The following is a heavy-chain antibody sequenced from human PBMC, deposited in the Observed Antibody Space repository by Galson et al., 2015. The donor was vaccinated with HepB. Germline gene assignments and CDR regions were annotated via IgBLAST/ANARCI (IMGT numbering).Heavy chain of an antibody. CDR2: MNPNSGNT. D-gene: IGHD4-17*01. V-gene: IGHV1-8*01. J-gene: IGHJ4*02. CDR1: GYTFTSYD. Sequence: SVKVSCKASGYTFTSYDINWVRQATGQGLEWMGWMNPNSGNTGYAQKFQGRVTMTRNTSISTAYMELSSLRSEDTAVYYCARVVSGYGDHGDYWGQGTLVTVSS. CDR3: ARVVSGYGDHGDY.